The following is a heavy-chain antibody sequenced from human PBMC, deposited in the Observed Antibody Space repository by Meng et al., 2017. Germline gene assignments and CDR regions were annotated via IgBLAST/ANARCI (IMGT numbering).Heavy chain of an antibody. CDR1: GGSFSGYY. CDR2: INHSGST. J-gene: IGHJ4*02. V-gene: IGHV4-34*01. D-gene: IGHD2-2*02. CDR3: ARGVQCSTSCYIDY. Sequence: VQLQQWGAGLLKPTESLSLTCAVYGGSFSGYYWSWSRQPPGKGLEWIGEINHSGSTNYNPSLKSRVTISVDTSKNQFSLKLSSVTAADTAVYYCARGVQCSTSCYIDYWGQGTLVTVSS.